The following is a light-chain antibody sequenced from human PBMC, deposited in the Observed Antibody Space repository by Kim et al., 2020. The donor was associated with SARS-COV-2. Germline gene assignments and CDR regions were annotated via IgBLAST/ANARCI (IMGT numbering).Light chain of an antibody. CDR3: SAWDSSLSAWV. Sequence: RQTATLTCTGNRNNDVIEGAARLQQNQGHPPNLLSNRNNDRPSVISTTLSASRSGKTASLTITGLQPEDEADYYCSAWDSSLSAWVFGGGTQLTVL. V-gene: IGLV10-54*01. J-gene: IGLJ2*01. CDR2: RNN. CDR1: RNNDVIEG.